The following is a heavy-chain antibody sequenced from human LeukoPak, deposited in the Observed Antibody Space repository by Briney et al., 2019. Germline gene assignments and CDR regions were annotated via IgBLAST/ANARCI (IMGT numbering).Heavy chain of an antibody. CDR3: ARTLRYFDWLSVGYFDY. V-gene: IGHV3-7*01. CDR1: GFTFSTYW. D-gene: IGHD3-9*01. CDR2: IKQDGSEK. Sequence: GGSLRLSCAASGFTFSTYWMTWVRQAPGKGLEWVSNIKQDGSEKYYVDSVKGRFTISRDNAKNSLYLQMNSLRAEDTAVYYCARTLRYFDWLSVGYFDYWGQGTLVTVSS. J-gene: IGHJ4*02.